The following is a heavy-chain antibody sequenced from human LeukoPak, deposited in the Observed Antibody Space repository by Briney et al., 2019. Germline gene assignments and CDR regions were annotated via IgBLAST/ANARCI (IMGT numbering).Heavy chain of an antibody. CDR2: INAGNGDT. J-gene: IGHJ4*02. CDR1: GYTFTSYA. D-gene: IGHD1-1*01. CDR3: ARDRGGTGDFDY. Sequence: ASVKVSCKASGYTFTSYAMHWVRRATGQRLEWMGWINAGNGDTKYSQKFQGRVTIARDTSASTAYMELSSLRSEDTAVYYCARDRGGTGDFDYWGQGTLVTVSS. V-gene: IGHV1-3*01.